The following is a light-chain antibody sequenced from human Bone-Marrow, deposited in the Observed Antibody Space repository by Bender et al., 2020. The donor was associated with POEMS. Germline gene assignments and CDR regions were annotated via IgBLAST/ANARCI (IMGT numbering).Light chain of an antibody. V-gene: IGLV2-14*03. CDR1: SSDVGGQNY. CDR2: DVS. CDR3: LSYPTPRTVL. J-gene: IGLJ2*01. Sequence: QSALTQPASVSGSPGQSITISCTGTSSDVGGQNYVSWYQQYPGKAPKVIIYDVSYRPSGVSIRFSRSNSGHTAPLPISGLQAAHESYYYCLSYPTPRTVLFGGGPKVPVL.